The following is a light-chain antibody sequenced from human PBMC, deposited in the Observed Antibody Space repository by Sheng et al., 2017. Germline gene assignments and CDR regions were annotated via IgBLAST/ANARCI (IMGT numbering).Light chain of an antibody. V-gene: IGKV3-11*01. J-gene: IGKJ4*01. Sequence: EIVLTQSPGTLSLSPGERATLSCRASQSVSSYLAWYQQKPGQAPRLLIYDTSTRATGTPARFSGSGSGTDFTLTISSLEPEDFAVYICQQRNTWPTFGGGTKVEI. CDR3: QQRNTWPT. CDR1: QSVSSY. CDR2: DTS.